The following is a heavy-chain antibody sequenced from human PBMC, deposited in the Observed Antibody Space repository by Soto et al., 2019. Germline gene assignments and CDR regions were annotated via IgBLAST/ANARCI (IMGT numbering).Heavy chain of an antibody. CDR2: VSPPFRTS. CDR3: ARVLYYGSGSYSPYGMDV. J-gene: IGHJ6*02. D-gene: IGHD3-10*01. Sequence: QVQLVQSGAEVKKPGSSVKVSCKTSGVSFNNNGIGWVRQAPGHGLEWMGGVSPPFRTSNYARKCQVRISITAYASTGTVNMELSRLTSEDTAQYYCARVLYYGSGSYSPYGMDVWGQGTTVTVSS. CDR1: GVSFNNNG. V-gene: IGHV1-69*01.